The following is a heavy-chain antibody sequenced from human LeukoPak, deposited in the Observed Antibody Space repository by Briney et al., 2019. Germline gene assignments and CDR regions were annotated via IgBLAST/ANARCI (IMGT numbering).Heavy chain of an antibody. V-gene: IGHV1-18*01. CDR1: GYTFTSYG. CDR2: ISAYNGNT. Sequence: ASVKVSCKASGYTFTSYGISWVRQAPGQGLEWMGWISAYNGNTNYAQKLQGRVTMTTDTSTSTAYMELRSLRSDDTAVYYCARDPYDSSGYYPPFDYWGQGTLVTVSS. CDR3: ARDPYDSSGYYPPFDY. D-gene: IGHD3-22*01. J-gene: IGHJ4*02.